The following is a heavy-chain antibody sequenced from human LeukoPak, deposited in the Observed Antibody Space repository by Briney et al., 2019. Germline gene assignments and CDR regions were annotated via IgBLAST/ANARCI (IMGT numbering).Heavy chain of an antibody. J-gene: IGHJ4*02. V-gene: IGHV3-23*01. Sequence: GGSLRLSCAASGFTFSSYAMSWVRQAPGKGLEWVSAISGSGGSTYYAGSVKGRFTISRDNSKNTLSLQMNSLRAEDTAVYYCAKSRSSGSYCIDYWGQGTLVTVSS. CDR1: GFTFSSYA. CDR3: AKSRSSGSYCIDY. CDR2: ISGSGGST. D-gene: IGHD3-10*01.